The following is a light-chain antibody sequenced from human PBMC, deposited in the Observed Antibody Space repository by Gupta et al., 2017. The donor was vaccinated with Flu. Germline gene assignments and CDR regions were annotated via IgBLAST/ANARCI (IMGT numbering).Light chain of an antibody. Sequence: EIVLTQSPGTLSLSPGERAALSCRASQTIRNNYLAWYQQKPGQAPRLLIFGASSRATGIPGRFSGSGSGTDFTLSISRLEPVDFAVYYCQQYGSLPQTFGQGTKVEIK. CDR3: QQYGSLPQT. J-gene: IGKJ1*01. CDR1: QTIRNNY. V-gene: IGKV3-20*01. CDR2: GAS.